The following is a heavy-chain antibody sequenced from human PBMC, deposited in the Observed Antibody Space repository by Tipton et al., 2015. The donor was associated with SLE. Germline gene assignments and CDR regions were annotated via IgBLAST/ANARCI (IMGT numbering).Heavy chain of an antibody. D-gene: IGHD3-16*01. CDR1: GYSFTNYW. J-gene: IGHJ4*02. Sequence: RLVQSGAEVKKPGESLKISCKGSGYSFTNYWIGWVRQMPGKGLEWMGIIYPGDSETRYSPSFRGQVTISVDKSISTAYLQWSSLKASDIATYYCARRGGSLKFFDSWGQGTLVTVSS. V-gene: IGHV5-51*03. CDR2: IYPGDSET. CDR3: ARRGGSLKFFDS.